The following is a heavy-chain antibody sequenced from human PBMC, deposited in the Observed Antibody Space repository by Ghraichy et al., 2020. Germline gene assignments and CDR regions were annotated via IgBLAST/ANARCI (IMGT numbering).Heavy chain of an antibody. D-gene: IGHD2-8*01. CDR3: ARDVGRVLYVTGCVYAVAFDI. CDR2: ITHDGSNK. V-gene: IGHV3-30*04. J-gene: IGHJ3*02. CDR1: GFTFSSYA. Sequence: GGSLRLSCAASGFTFSSYAMSWVRQAPGKGLEWVAVITHDGSNKYYVDSVKGRFTISRDNSKNTLYLQMNSLRAEDTAVYYCARDVGRVLYVTGCVYAVAFDIWGQGTMVTVSS.